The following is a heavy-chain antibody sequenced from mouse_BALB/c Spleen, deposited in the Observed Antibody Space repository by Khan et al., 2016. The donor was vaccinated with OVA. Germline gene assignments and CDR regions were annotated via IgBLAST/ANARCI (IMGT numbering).Heavy chain of an antibody. CDR1: GYSITSDYA. CDR2: ISYSGNT. V-gene: IGHV3-2*02. D-gene: IGHD1-1*02. CDR3: ARVYGGDFAY. Sequence: EVQLQESGPGLVKPSQSLSLTCTVTGYSITSDYAWNWIRQFPGNKLEWMGFISYSGNTKYNPSLKSRFSITRDTSKNQFFLQLNSVTTEDTATYACARVYGGDFAYWGQGTSLTVSS. J-gene: IGHJ2*02.